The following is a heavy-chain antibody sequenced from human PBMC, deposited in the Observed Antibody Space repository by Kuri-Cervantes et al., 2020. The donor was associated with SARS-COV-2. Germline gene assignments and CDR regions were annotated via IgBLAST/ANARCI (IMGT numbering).Heavy chain of an antibody. V-gene: IGHV1-69*13. Sequence: SVKVSCKASGGTFSSYAISWVRQAPGQGLEWMGGIIPIFGTANYAQKFQGRVTITAGESTSTAYMELSSLRSEDTAVYYCARVPNSDFWSGYYGNNWFDPWGQGTLVTVSS. CDR1: GGTFSSYA. CDR3: ARVPNSDFWSGYYGNNWFDP. CDR2: IIPIFGTA. D-gene: IGHD3-3*01. J-gene: IGHJ5*02.